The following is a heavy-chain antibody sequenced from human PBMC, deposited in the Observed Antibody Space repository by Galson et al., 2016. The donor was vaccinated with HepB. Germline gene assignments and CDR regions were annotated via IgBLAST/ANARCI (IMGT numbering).Heavy chain of an antibody. Sequence: ETLSLTCTVSGDSIISLNWWSWVRQPSGKGLEWLGSIFHSGTSRFNPSLNSRLSMSVDTSKRQFRPTLNFVTAADSAVYYCARAIGDYGYFGGYHFDQWGQGAQVTVSP. CDR3: ARAIGDYGYFGGYHFDQ. D-gene: IGHD3-16*01. CDR1: GDSIISLNW. CDR2: IFHSGTS. J-gene: IGHJ4*02. V-gene: IGHV4-4*02.